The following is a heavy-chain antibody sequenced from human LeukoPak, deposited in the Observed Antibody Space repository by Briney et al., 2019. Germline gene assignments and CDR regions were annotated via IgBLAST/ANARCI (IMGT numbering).Heavy chain of an antibody. CDR3: ARDLL. CDR2: IYSGGTT. Sequence: PGGSLRLSCTASGFTVNTYSMTWVRQAPGKGLEWVSLIYSGGTTYYADSVKGRFTISRDNAKNSLYLQMNSLRAEDTAVYYCARDLLWGQGTLVTVSS. CDR1: GFTVNTYS. J-gene: IGHJ4*02. V-gene: IGHV3-53*01.